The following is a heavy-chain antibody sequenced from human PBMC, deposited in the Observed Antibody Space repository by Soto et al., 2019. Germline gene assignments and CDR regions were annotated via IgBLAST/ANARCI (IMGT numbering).Heavy chain of an antibody. CDR1: GFTFTSHA. J-gene: IGHJ4*02. CDR3: AKTLGSSRKGVDY. V-gene: IGHV3-23*01. D-gene: IGHD3-16*01. Sequence: GSLRLSCAAPGFTFTSHAMSWVRQAPGKGLEWASGISPGGGTTFYAGSVRGRFTISRDNSKNTLYLQMNSLRVEDTAMYYCAKTLGSSRKGVDYWGQGTLVTVSS. CDR2: ISPGGGTT.